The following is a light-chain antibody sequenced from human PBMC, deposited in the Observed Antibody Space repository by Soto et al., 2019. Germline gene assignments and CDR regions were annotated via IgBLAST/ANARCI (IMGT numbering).Light chain of an antibody. Sequence: IVMTKLPVSLSVCQGDKPTLSWTASQGVSSNLAWYQQKPGQAPGLLISGTSTRDTGIPATFSGSGSGTEFTLTISSLQSEDFAVYYCQQYNNWPITFGPGTRLEIK. CDR2: GTS. J-gene: IGKJ5*01. CDR3: QQYNNWPIT. V-gene: IGKV3-15*01. CDR1: QGVSSN.